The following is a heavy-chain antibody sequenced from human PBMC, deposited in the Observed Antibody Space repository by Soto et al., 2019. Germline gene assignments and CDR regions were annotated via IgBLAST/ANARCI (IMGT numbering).Heavy chain of an antibody. CDR1: GFTFSFYA. CDR2: IIGSGGST. J-gene: IGHJ4*02. V-gene: IGHV3-23*01. CDR3: AKGADEGRWLLFDY. Sequence: GGSLRLSCAASGFTFSFYAMSWVRQAPGKGLEWVSTIIGSGGSTYYPDSVKGRFTISRDNSKNTLFLQMNSLRAEDTAVYYCAKGADEGRWLLFDYWGQGTLVTVSS. D-gene: IGHD5-12*01.